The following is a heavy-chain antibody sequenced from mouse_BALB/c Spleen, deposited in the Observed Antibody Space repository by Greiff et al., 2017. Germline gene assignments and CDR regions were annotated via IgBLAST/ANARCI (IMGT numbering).Heavy chain of an antibody. V-gene: IGHV1-7*01. CDR2: INPSTGYT. J-gene: IGHJ2*01. CDR3: AREAHYYGYLDY. D-gene: IGHD1-2*01. Sequence: QVQLKQSGAELAKPGASVKMSCKASGYTFTSYWMHWVKQRPGQGLEWIGYINPSTGYTEYNQKFKDKATLTADKSSSTAYMQLSSLTSEDSAVYYCAREAHYYGYLDYWGQGTTLTVSS. CDR1: GYTFTSYW.